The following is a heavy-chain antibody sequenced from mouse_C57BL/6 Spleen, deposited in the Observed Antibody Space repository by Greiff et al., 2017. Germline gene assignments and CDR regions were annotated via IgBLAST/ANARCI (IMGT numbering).Heavy chain of an antibody. CDR1: GYTFTSYT. D-gene: IGHD3-3*01. CDR3: AREGSHYFDY. CDR2: INPSSGYT. J-gene: IGHJ2*01. V-gene: IGHV1-4*01. Sequence: QVHVKQSGAELARPGASVKMSCKASGYTFTSYTMHWVKQRPGQGLEWIGYINPSSGYTKYNQKFKDKATLTADKSSSTAYMQLSSLTSEDSAVYYCAREGSHYFDYWGQGTTLTVSS.